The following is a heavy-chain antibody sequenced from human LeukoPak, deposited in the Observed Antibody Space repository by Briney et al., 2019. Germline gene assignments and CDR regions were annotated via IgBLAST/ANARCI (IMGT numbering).Heavy chain of an antibody. CDR1: GFTFSSYA. D-gene: IGHD3/OR15-3a*01. J-gene: IGHJ4*02. CDR2: ITATGGGT. V-gene: IGHV3-23*01. Sequence: GGSLRLSCAASGFTFSSYAMSWVRQAPGKGLEWVSTITATGGGTYYADSVKGRFTISRDNSKNTLYLQMNSLRAEDTAVYYCAKIGRWPGYWDYWGQGTLVTVSS. CDR3: AKIGRWPGYWDY.